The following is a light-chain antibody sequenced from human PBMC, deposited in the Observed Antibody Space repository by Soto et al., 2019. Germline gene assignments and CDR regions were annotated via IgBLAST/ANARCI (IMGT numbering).Light chain of an antibody. J-gene: IGLJ1*01. Sequence: QSVLTQPASVSESPGQSITISCAGTSSDIGGYNYVSWYQQHPDKAPKLMIYGVTNRPSGVSDRFSGSKSGNTASLTISGLQAEDEADYYCSSYASDSSYVFGSGTKVTVL. CDR2: GVT. CDR3: SSYASDSSYV. V-gene: IGLV2-14*01. CDR1: SSDIGGYNY.